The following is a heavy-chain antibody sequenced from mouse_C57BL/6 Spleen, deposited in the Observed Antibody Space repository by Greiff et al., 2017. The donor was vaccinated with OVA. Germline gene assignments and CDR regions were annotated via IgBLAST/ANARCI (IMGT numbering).Heavy chain of an antibody. CDR1: GYSITSGYY. D-gene: IGHD1-1*01. V-gene: IGHV3-6*01. J-gene: IGHJ2*01. CDR3: ARGEGRTVVGY. CDR2: ISYDGSN. Sequence: EVKLMESGPGLVKPSQSLSLTCSVTGYSITSGYYWNWIRQFPGNKLEWMGYISYDGSNNYNPSLKNRISITRDTSKNQFFLKLNSVTTEDTATYYCARGEGRTVVGYWGQGTTLTVSS.